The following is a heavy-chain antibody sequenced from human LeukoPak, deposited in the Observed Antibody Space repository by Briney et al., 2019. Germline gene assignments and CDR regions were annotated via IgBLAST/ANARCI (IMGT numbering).Heavy chain of an antibody. V-gene: IGHV4-59*01. CDR1: GGSISSYY. J-gene: IGHJ4*02. D-gene: IGHD3-10*01. CDR2: IYYSGST. Sequence: SETLSLTCTVSGGSISSYYWSWIRQPPGKGLEWIGYIYYSGSTNYNPSLKSRVTISVDTSKNQFSLKLSSVTAADTAVYYCARLRDYYGSGSYYNVGLDCWGQGTLVTVSS. CDR3: ARLRDYYGSGSYYNVGLDC.